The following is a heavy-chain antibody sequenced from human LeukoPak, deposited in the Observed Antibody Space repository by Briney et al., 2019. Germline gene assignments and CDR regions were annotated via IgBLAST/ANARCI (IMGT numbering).Heavy chain of an antibody. J-gene: IGHJ6*02. CDR2: INPSGGST. CDR3: ARGLLWFGEFPYYYYGMDV. Sequence: ASVKVSCKASGYTFTSYCMHWVRQAPGQGLEWMGIINPSGGSTSYAQKFQGRVTMTRDTSTSTVYMELSSLRSEDTAVYYCARGLLWFGEFPYYYYGMDVWGQGTTVTVSS. CDR1: GYTFTSYC. D-gene: IGHD3-10*01. V-gene: IGHV1-46*01.